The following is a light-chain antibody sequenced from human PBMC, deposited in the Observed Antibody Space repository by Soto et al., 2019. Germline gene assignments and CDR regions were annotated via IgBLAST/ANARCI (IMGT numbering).Light chain of an antibody. V-gene: IGKV3-20*01. CDR3: QQYGSSIT. Sequence: EVVLTRSPATRSLSPWEVATRSCRASQSVSSSLAWYQQKPGQAPRLLIYGASSRATGIPDRFSGSGSGTDFTLTISRLEPEDFAVYYCQQYGSSITFGGGTKVDIK. J-gene: IGKJ4*01. CDR2: GAS. CDR1: QSVSSS.